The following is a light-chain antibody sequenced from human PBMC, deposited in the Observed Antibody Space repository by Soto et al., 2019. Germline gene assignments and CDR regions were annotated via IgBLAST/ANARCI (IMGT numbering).Light chain of an antibody. CDR3: QQYGSPWT. CDR1: QSVSSSY. Sequence: EIVLTQSPGTLSLSPGERATLSCRASQSVSSSYLAWYQLKPGQAPRLLIYGASSRATGIPDRFSGSGSGTDFTLTISRLEPEDFAVYYCQQYGSPWTFGQGTKVEIK. CDR2: GAS. J-gene: IGKJ1*01. V-gene: IGKV3-20*01.